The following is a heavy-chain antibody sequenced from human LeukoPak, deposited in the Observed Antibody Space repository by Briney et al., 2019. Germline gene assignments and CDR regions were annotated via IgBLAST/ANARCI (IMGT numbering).Heavy chain of an antibody. CDR2: IYHSGST. CDR3: ARYLDYGGNSRVFQH. CDR1: GGSISSSNW. D-gene: IGHD4-23*01. J-gene: IGHJ1*01. Sequence: PSETLSLTCAVSGGSISSSNWWSWVRQPPGKGLEWIGEIYHSGSTNYNPSLKSRVTISIDTSKNQFSLKLSSVTAADTAVHYCARYLDYGGNSRVFQHWGQGTLVTVSS. V-gene: IGHV4-4*02.